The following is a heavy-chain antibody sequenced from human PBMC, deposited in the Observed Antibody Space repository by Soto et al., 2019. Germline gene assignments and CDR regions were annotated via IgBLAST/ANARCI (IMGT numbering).Heavy chain of an antibody. V-gene: IGHV4-34*01. CDR1: GGSFSGYY. CDR3: ARHLPGSVFGQDY. CDR2: INHSGST. J-gene: IGHJ4*02. Sequence: SETLSLTCAVYGGSFSGYYWSWIRQPPGKGLEWIGQINHSGSTNYSPSLKSRVTISVDTSENQFSLKLSSVTAADTAVYYCARHLPGSVFGQDYWGPGSQVTVSS. D-gene: IGHD2-15*01.